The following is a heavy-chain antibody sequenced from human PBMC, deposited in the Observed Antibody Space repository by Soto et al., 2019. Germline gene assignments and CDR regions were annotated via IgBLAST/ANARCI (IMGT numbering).Heavy chain of an antibody. V-gene: IGHV1-2*02. J-gene: IGHJ4*02. CDR3: VTDGYCTYGLCHTNFFDY. CDR2: INPNRGGT. CDR1: GYTFTDHH. D-gene: IGHD2-8*01. Sequence: ASVKVSCKASGYTFTDHHLHWVRQAPGQGLEWMGWINPNRGGTKYAQKFQGRVTMTRDTSISTVYMELSRLSSDDTAVYYCVTDGYCTYGLCHTNFFDYWGQGTRVTVSS.